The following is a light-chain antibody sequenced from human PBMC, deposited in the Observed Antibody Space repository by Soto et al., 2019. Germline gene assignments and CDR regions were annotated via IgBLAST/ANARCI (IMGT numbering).Light chain of an antibody. V-gene: IGKV1-6*01. CDR2: SAS. J-gene: IGKJ4*01. CDR3: LQESNYPLT. CDR1: QGVRGD. Sequence: IQMTQSPSSLSASVGDRVTITCRASQGVRGDVGWYQQKPGKAPKLLIYSASTLQSGVPSRFSGSGSGTDFTLTISSLQPEDFATYYCLQESNYPLTFGGGTKVEIK.